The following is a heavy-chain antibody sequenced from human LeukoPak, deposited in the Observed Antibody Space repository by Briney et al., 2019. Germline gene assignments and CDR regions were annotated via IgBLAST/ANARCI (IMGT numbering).Heavy chain of an antibody. Sequence: PGGSLRLSCPVSGFTFSSYAMSWVRQAPGRGLEWVSVISTSGESAYYADSVKGRFTISRDNSKNTLYLQMNSLRAEDTAVYYCARKDNYYYGMDVWGQGTTVTVSS. CDR1: GFTFSSYA. V-gene: IGHV3-23*01. D-gene: IGHD5-24*01. J-gene: IGHJ6*02. CDR2: ISTSGESA. CDR3: ARKDNYYYGMDV.